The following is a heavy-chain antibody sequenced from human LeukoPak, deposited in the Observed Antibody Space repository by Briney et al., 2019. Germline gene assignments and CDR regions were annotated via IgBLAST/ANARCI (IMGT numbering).Heavy chain of an antibody. D-gene: IGHD3-22*01. V-gene: IGHV3-23*01. CDR2: ISGSGGST. J-gene: IGHJ4*02. Sequence: GGSLRLSCAASGFTFSSYAMSWVREAPGQGLEWVSAISGSGGSTYYADSVKGRFTISSDNSKNTLYLQMNSLRAEDTAVYYCSKAEESYYDSSGVDYWGQGTLVTVSS. CDR1: GFTFSSYA. CDR3: SKAEESYYDSSGVDY.